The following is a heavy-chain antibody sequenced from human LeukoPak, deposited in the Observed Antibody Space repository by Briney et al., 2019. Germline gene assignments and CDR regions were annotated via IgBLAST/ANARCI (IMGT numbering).Heavy chain of an antibody. CDR1: GYTFTGYR. V-gene: IGHV1-2*02. Sequence: GASVKVSCKASGYTFTGYRIYWVRQAPGQGLEWMGWINPNTGGTNYAQKFQGRVTMTRDTSISTTYMELRSLRSDDTAVYYCARLLAAFDIWGQGTMVTVSS. CDR2: INPNTGGT. J-gene: IGHJ3*02. CDR3: ARLLAAFDI. D-gene: IGHD3-10*01.